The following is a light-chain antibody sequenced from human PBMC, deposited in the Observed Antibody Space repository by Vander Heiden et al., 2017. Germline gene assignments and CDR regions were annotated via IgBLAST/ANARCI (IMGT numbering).Light chain of an antibody. CDR1: ESIRSW. CDR3: QQDNSYPRT. Sequence: DIQMTQSPSTLSASVGDRVTITCRASESIRSWLAWYQQQPGKAPKLLIYKASNLETGVPSRFSGSGSGTDFTLTISSLQPDDFATYYCQQDNSYPRTFGQGTKLEIK. CDR2: KAS. V-gene: IGKV1-5*03. J-gene: IGKJ2*02.